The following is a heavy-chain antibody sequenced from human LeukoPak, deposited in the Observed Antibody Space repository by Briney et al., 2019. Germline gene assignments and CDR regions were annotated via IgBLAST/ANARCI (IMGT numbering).Heavy chain of an antibody. CDR1: GGTFSSYA. CDR2: IIPIFGTA. CDR3: ARDGRIAAAGTAYYFDY. V-gene: IGHV1-69*01. D-gene: IGHD6-13*01. Sequence: SVKVSCKASGGTFSSYAISWVRQAPGQGLGWMGGIIPIFGTANYAQKFQGRVTITADESTSTAYMELSSLRSEDTAVYYCARDGRIAAAGTAYYFDYWGQGTLVTVSS. J-gene: IGHJ4*02.